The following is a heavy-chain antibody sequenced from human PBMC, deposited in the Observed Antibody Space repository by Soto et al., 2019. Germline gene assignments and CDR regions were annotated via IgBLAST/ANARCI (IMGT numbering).Heavy chain of an antibody. CDR3: ARQRTTVVTQAYFDH. Sequence: SEPVSLTCLVLGESISSRCYYWCWIRQPSGTGLVWIGSIFNCGRTHYNRTFISRVKLSIDTSKNLFSLTLSSLTGTDTAEYYCARQRTTVVTQAYFDHWGQGALVTVS. CDR1: GESISSRCYY. V-gene: IGHV4-39*01. J-gene: IGHJ4*02. D-gene: IGHD2-21*02. CDR2: IFNCGRT.